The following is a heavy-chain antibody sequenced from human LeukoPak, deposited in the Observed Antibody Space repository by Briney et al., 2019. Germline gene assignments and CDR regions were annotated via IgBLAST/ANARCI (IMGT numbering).Heavy chain of an antibody. J-gene: IGHJ4*02. CDR3: ARLGRYSGYGYLDY. CDR2: IYHSGST. CDR1: GYSISSGYY. D-gene: IGHD5-12*01. V-gene: IGHV4-38-2*01. Sequence: SETLSLTCAVSGYSISSGYYWGWIRPPPGKGLEWIGSIYHSGSTYYNPSLKSRVTISVDTSKNQFSLKLSSVTAADTAVYYCARLGRYSGYGYLDYWGQGTLVTVSS.